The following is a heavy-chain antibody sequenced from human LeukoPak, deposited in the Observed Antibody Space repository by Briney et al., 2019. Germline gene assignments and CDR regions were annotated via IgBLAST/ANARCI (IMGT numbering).Heavy chain of an antibody. CDR2: ITGRGDAT. CDR3: TKDRGGSSQLGDAFDV. CDR1: DFSFITYA. J-gene: IGHJ3*01. V-gene: IGHV3-23*01. D-gene: IGHD1-26*01. Sequence: GGSLRLSCAGSDFSFITYAMSWVRQAPGKGLEWVSTITGRGDATYYADSVKGRFTISRDNAKNSLYLQMNSLRTEDTALYYCTKDRGGSSQLGDAFDVWGQGTMVTVSS.